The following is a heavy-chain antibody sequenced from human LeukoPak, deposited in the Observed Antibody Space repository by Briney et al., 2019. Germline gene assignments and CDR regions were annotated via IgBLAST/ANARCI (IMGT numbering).Heavy chain of an antibody. CDR3: AKDTWELLTDY. CDR2: IDQHGSEK. D-gene: IGHD1-26*01. J-gene: IGHJ4*02. Sequence: GGSLRLSCAASGFTFSSYAMSWVRQAPGKGLGWVASIDQHGSEKQYVDSVKGRFTISRDNSKNTLYLQMNSLRAEDTAVYYCAKDTWELLTDYWGQGTLVTVSS. CDR1: GFTFSSYA. V-gene: IGHV3-7*03.